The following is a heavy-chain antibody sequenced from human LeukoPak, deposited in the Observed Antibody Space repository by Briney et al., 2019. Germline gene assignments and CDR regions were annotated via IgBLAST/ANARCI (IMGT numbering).Heavy chain of an antibody. CDR3: AKVLPIYFSPSSWFDP. CDR2: ISSSSTYT. D-gene: IGHD3-3*01. Sequence: PGGSLRLSCAVSGFMNWVRQAPGKGLEWVSSISSSSTYTYYADSVKGRFTISRDNSNNTLYLQMNSLRAEDTAVYYCAKVLPIYFSPSSWFDPWGQGTLVTVSS. V-gene: IGHV3-21*04. J-gene: IGHJ5*02. CDR1: GF.